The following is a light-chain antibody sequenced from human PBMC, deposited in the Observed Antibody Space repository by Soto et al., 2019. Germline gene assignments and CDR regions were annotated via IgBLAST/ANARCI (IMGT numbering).Light chain of an antibody. V-gene: IGKV1-9*01. CDR1: QDITTY. CDR3: QYYNTYTGA. Sequence: IQLTQSPSSLSASVGDRVTITCRASQDITTYLAWYQQKPGKAPKLLIYATSTLQSGVPSRFSGSGSGTEFTLTINSLQPDDFATYYCQYYNTYTGAFGQGTKVDIK. J-gene: IGKJ1*01. CDR2: ATS.